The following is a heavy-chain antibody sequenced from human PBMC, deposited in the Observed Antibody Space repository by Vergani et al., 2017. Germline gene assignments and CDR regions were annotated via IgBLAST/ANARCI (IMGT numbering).Heavy chain of an antibody. CDR2: IYHSGNT. D-gene: IGHD6-19*01. V-gene: IGHV4-38-2*01. J-gene: IGHJ4*02. CDR3: ATTLISVAATNLAY. CDR1: GYSISSGYY. Sequence: QVQLQESCPGLVKPSETLSLTCVVSGYSISSGYYWGWIRQPPGKGLEWIGTIYHSGNTYYNTSFKSRVTISVDTSKNQFSLKLISVTAADTAVYYCATTLISVAATNLAYWGQGTLVTVSS.